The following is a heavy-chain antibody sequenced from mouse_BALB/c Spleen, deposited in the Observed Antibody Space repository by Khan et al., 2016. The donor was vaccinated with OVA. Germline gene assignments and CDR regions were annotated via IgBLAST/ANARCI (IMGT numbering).Heavy chain of an antibody. CDR3: ARRHSSYAWFAD. D-gene: IGHD1-1*01. V-gene: IGHV5-17*02. J-gene: IGHJ3*01. CDR2: ISSGSNTI. Sequence: EVELVESGGGLVQPGGSRKLSCAASGFTFSSFGMHWVRQAPEKGLEWVAYISSGSNTIYYADTVKGRFTISRDNPKNTLFLQMTSLRSEDTAMYYWARRHSSYAWFADWGQGTLVTVSA. CDR1: GFTFSSFG.